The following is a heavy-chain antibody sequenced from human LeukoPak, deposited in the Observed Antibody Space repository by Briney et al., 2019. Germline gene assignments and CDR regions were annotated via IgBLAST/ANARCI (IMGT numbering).Heavy chain of an antibody. D-gene: IGHD1-14*01. V-gene: IGHV3-7*01. CDR1: GFTFSGHW. J-gene: IGHJ4*02. CDR2: INQGGSDK. Sequence: PGGSLRLSCAAYGFTFSGHWMSWLPQAPGKGLEWVANINQGGSDKYYVDSVKVRFTISRDNANNLLYLQMNSLRGEDTAVYYCTRDRSRAEDDWGQGTLVTVSS. CDR3: TRDRSRAEDD.